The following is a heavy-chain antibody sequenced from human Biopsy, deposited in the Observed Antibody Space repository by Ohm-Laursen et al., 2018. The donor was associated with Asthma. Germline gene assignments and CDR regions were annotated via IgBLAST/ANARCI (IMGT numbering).Heavy chain of an antibody. CDR1: GGSINIGDYY. D-gene: IGHD4-17*01. CDR3: ARATYGDDGFDP. J-gene: IGHJ5*02. CDR2: IYYSGST. V-gene: IGHV4-30-4*02. Sequence: SDTLSLTCTVSGGSINIGDYYWSWIRQPPVKGLEWIGYIYYSGSTYYNPSLKSRVSISLDTSKNQFSLSLTSVTAADTAVYYCARATYGDDGFDPWGRGTLVTVSS.